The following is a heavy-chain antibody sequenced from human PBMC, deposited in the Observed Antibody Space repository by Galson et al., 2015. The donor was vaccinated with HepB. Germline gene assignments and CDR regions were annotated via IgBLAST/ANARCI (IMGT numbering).Heavy chain of an antibody. Sequence: SLRLSSAASGFTFSSYSMNWVRQAPGKGLEWVSSISSSSSYIYYADSVKGRFTISRDNAKNSLYLQMNSLRAEDTAVYYCARRWLQWTFDYWGQGTLVTVSS. D-gene: IGHD5-24*01. V-gene: IGHV3-21*01. CDR2: ISSSSSYI. J-gene: IGHJ4*02. CDR3: ARRWLQWTFDY. CDR1: GFTFSSYS.